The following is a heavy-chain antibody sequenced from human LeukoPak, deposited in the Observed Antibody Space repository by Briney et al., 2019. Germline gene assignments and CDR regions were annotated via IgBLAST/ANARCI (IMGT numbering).Heavy chain of an antibody. J-gene: IGHJ3*02. CDR3: ARNGYGSRGDGFDI. V-gene: IGHV3-33*01. D-gene: IGHD3-10*01. CDR1: GFTFGDYA. Sequence: GGSLRLSCTASGFTFGDYAMSWVRQAPGKGLEWVAVIWYDGSNKNYADSVKGRFTISRDNSKNTLDLQMNSLRAEDTAVYYCARNGYGSRGDGFDIWGQGTMVTVSS. CDR2: IWYDGSNK.